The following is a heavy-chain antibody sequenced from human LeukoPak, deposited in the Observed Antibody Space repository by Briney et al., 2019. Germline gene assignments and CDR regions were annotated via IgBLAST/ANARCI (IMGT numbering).Heavy chain of an antibody. CDR3: ARARLHHNYGSGTNFDY. CDR1: GDSVPSNSAA. Sequence: SQTLSLTCAISGDSVPSNSAAWNWIRQSPSRGLEWLGRTYYRSNWSNDYAISVRSRISINPDTSKNQFSLQLKSVTPEDTAVYYCARARLHHNYGSGTNFDYWGQGTLVTVSS. V-gene: IGHV6-1*01. CDR2: TYYRSNWSN. D-gene: IGHD3-10*01. J-gene: IGHJ4*02.